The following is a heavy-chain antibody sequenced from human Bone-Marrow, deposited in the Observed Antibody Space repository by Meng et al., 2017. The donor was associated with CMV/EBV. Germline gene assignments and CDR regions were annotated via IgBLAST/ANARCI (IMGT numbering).Heavy chain of an antibody. CDR1: GITFNNYW. CDR2: ISSSSSYI. CDR3: ARDSIHCSSTSCYIDY. J-gene: IGHJ4*02. V-gene: IGHV3-21*01. Sequence: GESLKISCVASGITFNNYWMHWVRQAQGKGLEWVSSISSSSSYIYYADSVKGRFTISRDNAKNSLYLQMNSLRAEDTAVYYCARDSIHCSSTSCYIDYWGQGTLVTVSS. D-gene: IGHD2-2*01.